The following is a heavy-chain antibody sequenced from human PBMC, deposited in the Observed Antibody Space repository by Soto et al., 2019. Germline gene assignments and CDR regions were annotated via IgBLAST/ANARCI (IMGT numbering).Heavy chain of an antibody. J-gene: IGHJ6*02. D-gene: IGHD3-16*01. CDR3: ARTPRITFGGASYYYYGMDV. CDR2: IDWDDEK. V-gene: IGHV2-70*01. CDR1: GFSLSTSGMC. Sequence: SGPTLVNTTQTLTLTCTFSGFSLSTSGMCVSWIRQPPGKALEWLALIDWDDEKYYSTSLKTRLTISKDTSKNQVVLTMTNMDPVDTATYYCARTPRITFGGASYYYYGMDVWGQGTTVTVSS.